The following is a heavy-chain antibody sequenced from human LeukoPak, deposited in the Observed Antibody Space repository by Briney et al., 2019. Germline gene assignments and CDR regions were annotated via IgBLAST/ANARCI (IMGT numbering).Heavy chain of an antibody. CDR2: IHSSGST. V-gene: IGHV4-31*03. CDR1: CGSISSGYYY. J-gene: IGHJ3*02. CDR3: ARDLPLSGTFDI. Sequence: SETLSLTYTVSCGSISSGYYYWSWLRQHPGKGLEWIGYIHSSGSTYFNPSLKSRVTISLDTSKKQFSLKQTSVAAADTAVYYCARDLPLSGTFDIWGQGTMVTVSS. D-gene: IGHD5-12*01.